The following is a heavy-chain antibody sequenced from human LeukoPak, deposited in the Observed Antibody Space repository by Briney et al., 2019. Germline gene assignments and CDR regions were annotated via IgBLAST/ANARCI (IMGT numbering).Heavy chain of an antibody. J-gene: IGHJ2*01. CDR2: IYYSGST. CDR1: GGSISSYY. V-gene: IGHV4-59*08. D-gene: IGHD2-2*01. Sequence: PSKTLSLTCTVSGGSISSYYWSWIRQPPGKGLEWIGYIYYSGSTNYNPSLKSRVTISVDTSKNQFSLKLSSVTAADTAVYYCASYYCSSTSCYPDPGYFDLWGRGTLVTVSS. CDR3: ASYYCSSTSCYPDPGYFDL.